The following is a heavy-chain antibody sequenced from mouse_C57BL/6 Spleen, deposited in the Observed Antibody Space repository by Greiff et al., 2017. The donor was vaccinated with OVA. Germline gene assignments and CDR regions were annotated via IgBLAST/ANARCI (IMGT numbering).Heavy chain of an antibody. CDR2: ISDGGSYT. V-gene: IGHV5-4*03. J-gene: IGHJ2*01. CDR1: GFTFSSYA. Sequence: EVKLVESGGGLVKPGGSLKLSCAASGFTFSSYAMSWVRQTPEKRLEWVATISDGGSYTYYPDNVKGRFTISRDNAKNNLYLQMSHLKSEDTAMYYCARVDYDYDYFDYWGQGTTLTVSS. D-gene: IGHD2-4*01. CDR3: ARVDYDYDYFDY.